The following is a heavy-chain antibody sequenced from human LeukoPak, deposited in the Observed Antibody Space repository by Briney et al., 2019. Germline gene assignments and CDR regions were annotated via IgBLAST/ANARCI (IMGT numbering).Heavy chain of an antibody. Sequence: SGPTLVKPTQTLTLTCTFSGFSLSTSGEGVGGIRQPPGKALEWLALIYWDGDKRYSPSLKSRLTITKDTSKNQVVLTMTNMDPVDTATYYCAHPVPRAAAGQGRLHYFDYWGQGTLVTVSS. D-gene: IGHD6-13*01. CDR2: IYWDGDK. CDR1: GFSLSTSGEG. J-gene: IGHJ4*02. V-gene: IGHV2-5*02. CDR3: AHPVPRAAAGQGRLHYFDY.